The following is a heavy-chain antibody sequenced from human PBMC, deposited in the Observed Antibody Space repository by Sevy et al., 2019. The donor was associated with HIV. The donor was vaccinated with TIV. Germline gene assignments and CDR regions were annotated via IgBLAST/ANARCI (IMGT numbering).Heavy chain of an antibody. D-gene: IGHD3-3*01. Sequence: ASVKVSCKASGYTFTGYYMHWVRQAPGQGLEWMGRINPNSGGTNYAQKFQGRVTMTRDTSISTAYMELSRLSSDDTAVHYCATGFLEWLPSQHWGQGTLVTVSS. V-gene: IGHV1-2*06. J-gene: IGHJ1*01. CDR3: ATGFLEWLPSQH. CDR1: GYTFTGYY. CDR2: INPNSGGT.